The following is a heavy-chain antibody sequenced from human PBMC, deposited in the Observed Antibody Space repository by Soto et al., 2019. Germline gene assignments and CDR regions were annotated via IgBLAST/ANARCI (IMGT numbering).Heavy chain of an antibody. V-gene: IGHV1-18*01. J-gene: IGHJ4*02. CDR1: GYTFTSYG. D-gene: IGHD3-10*01. CDR3: ARDRLYYYGPGSYQTPFDY. CDR2: ISAYNGNT. Sequence: ASVKVSCKASGYTFTSYGISWVRQAPGQGLEWMGWISAYNGNTNYAQKLQGRVTMTTDTSTSTAYMELRSLRSDDTAVYYCARDRLYYYGPGSYQTPFDYWGQGTLVTVSS.